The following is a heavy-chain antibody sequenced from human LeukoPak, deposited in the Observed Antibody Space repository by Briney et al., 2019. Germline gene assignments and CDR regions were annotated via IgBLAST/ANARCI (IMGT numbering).Heavy chain of an antibody. CDR2: IYHSGST. V-gene: IGHV4-39*01. Sequence: SETLSLTCIISDDSISSSTYYWGWIRQPPGKGLEWIGSIYHSGSTYYNPSLKSRVTISVDTSKNQFSLKLSSVTAADTAVYYCARHRRGIGESRHFDYWGQGTLVTVSS. CDR3: ARHRRGIGESRHFDY. CDR1: DDSISSSTYY. J-gene: IGHJ4*02. D-gene: IGHD3-10*01.